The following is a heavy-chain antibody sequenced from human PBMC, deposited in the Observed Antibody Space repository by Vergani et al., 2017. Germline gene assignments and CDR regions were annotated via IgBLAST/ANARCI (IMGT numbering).Heavy chain of an antibody. D-gene: IGHD3-9*01. J-gene: IGHJ4*02. CDR1: NSSINSKYY. CDR3: VRDAINYDVLTGYYIGLDS. Sequence: QVQLQESGPGLVQPAETLSPTCVVSNSSINSKYYWGWIRQSPGKRLEWIGSVSHSGSTFSNPSLKSRVTISVDKSKKLISLILNSVTAADTAVYYCVRDAINYDVLTGYYIGLDSWGQGTLVTVSS. CDR2: VSHSGST. V-gene: IGHV4-38-2*01.